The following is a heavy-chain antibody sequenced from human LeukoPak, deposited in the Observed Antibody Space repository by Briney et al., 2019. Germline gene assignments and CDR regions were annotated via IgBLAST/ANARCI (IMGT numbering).Heavy chain of an antibody. CDR3: ARVTCRDGYNSNTHNRQEDLFDY. CDR1: GGSFSGYY. CDR2: INHSGST. Sequence: SETLSLTCAVYGGSFSGYYWSWIRQPPGKGLEWIGEINHSGSTNYNPSLKSRVTISVDTSKNQFSLKLSSVTAADTAVYYCARVTCRDGYNSNTHNRQEDLFDYWGQGTLVTVSS. J-gene: IGHJ4*02. D-gene: IGHD5-24*01. V-gene: IGHV4-34*01.